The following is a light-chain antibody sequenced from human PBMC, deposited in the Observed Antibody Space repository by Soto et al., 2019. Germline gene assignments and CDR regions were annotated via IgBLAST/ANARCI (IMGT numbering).Light chain of an antibody. V-gene: IGLV2-14*01. CDR3: NPYTSSSPLYV. CDR1: SSDVGGYNY. Sequence: QSALTQPASVSGSPGQSITISCTGTSSDVGGYNYVSWYQQHPGKAPKLMIFDVSNRPSGVSNRFSGSKSDNTASLTISGLQAEDEADYYCNPYTSSSPLYVFGTGTKVTVL. J-gene: IGLJ1*01. CDR2: DVS.